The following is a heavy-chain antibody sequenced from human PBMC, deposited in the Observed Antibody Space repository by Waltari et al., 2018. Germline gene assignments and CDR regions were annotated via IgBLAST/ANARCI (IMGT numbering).Heavy chain of an antibody. CDR1: GYSISSGYY. D-gene: IGHD6-6*01. V-gene: IGHV4-38-2*01. CDR2: IYHSGST. J-gene: IGHJ4*02. Sequence: QVQLQESGPGLVKPSETLSLTCAVSGYSISSGYYWGWIRQPPGKGLEWIGSIYHSGSTYYNPSLKSRVTISVETSKNQFSLKLSSVTAADTAVYYCARIAARFFDYWGQGTLVTVSS. CDR3: ARIAARFFDY.